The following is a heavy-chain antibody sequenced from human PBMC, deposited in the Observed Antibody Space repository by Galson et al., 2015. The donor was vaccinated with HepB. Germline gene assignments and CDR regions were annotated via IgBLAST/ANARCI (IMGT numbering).Heavy chain of an antibody. CDR2: INHSGST. Sequence: QVQLQESGPGLVKPSETLSLTCAVYGGSFSGYYWSWIRQPPGKGLEWIGEINHSGSTNYNPSLKSRVTISVDTSKNQFSLKLSSVTAADTAVYYCARELTWGGSYGREFFDYWGQGTLVTVSS. CDR1: GGSFSGYY. V-gene: IGHV4-34*01. D-gene: IGHD1-26*01. CDR3: ARELTWGGSYGREFFDY. J-gene: IGHJ4*02.